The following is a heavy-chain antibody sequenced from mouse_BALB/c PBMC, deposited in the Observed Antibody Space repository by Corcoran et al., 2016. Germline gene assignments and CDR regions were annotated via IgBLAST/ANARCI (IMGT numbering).Heavy chain of an antibody. CDR1: GYTFTDYY. CDR2: INPNNGGT. J-gene: IGHJ2*01. Sequence: EVQLQQSGPELVKPGASVKMSCKASGYTFTDYYMKWVKQRHGKSLEWIGDINPNNGGTSYNQKFKGKATLTVDKSSSTAYMQLNSLTSEDSAVYSCARYYDYFLDYWGQGTTLTVSS. D-gene: IGHD2-4*01. CDR3: ARYYDYFLDY. V-gene: IGHV1-26*01.